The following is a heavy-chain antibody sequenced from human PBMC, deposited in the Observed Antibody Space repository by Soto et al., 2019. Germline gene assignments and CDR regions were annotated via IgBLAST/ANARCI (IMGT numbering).Heavy chain of an antibody. Sequence: GASVKVSCKASGYTFTIYYMPWVRQAPGQGLEWMGIINPSGGSTSYAQKFQGRVTMTRDTSTSTVYMELSSLRSEDTAVYYCARETYGDYWYFDLWGRGTLVTVSS. CDR2: INPSGGST. D-gene: IGHD4-17*01. V-gene: IGHV1-46*03. CDR1: GYTFTIYY. CDR3: ARETYGDYWYFDL. J-gene: IGHJ2*01.